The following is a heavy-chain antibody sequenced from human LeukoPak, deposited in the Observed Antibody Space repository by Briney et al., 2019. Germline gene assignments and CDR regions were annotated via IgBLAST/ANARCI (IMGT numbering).Heavy chain of an antibody. J-gene: IGHJ4*02. Sequence: PSETLSLTFTVSGDSIGTYFWHWIRQPPGKGLEWMGYIYDRGTTAYNPSLKRRVTMSVDTSTNQFSLELTSVTPADTAVYYCARDPDGYKFFDYWGRGRPVTVSS. CDR3: ARDPDGYKFFDY. CDR1: GDSIGTYF. D-gene: IGHD5-24*01. V-gene: IGHV4-59*01. CDR2: IYDRGTT.